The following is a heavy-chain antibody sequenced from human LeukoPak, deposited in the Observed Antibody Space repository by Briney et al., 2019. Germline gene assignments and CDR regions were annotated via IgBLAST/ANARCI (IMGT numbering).Heavy chain of an antibody. J-gene: IGHJ3*02. CDR1: GGSISSGSYY. Sequence: PSQTLSLTCTVSGGSISSGSYYWSWIRQPAGKGLEWIGRIYTSGSTNYNPSLKSRVTISVDTSKNQFSLKLSSVTAADTAVYYCARTTPLTYYCDSSVLRENAFDIWGQGTMVTVSS. CDR2: IYTSGST. V-gene: IGHV4-61*02. CDR3: ARTTPLTYYCDSSVLRENAFDI. D-gene: IGHD3-22*01.